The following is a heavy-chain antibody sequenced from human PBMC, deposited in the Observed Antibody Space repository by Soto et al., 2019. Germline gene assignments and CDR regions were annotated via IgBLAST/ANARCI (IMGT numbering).Heavy chain of an antibody. D-gene: IGHD3-16*02. CDR3: AKGSNDYVWGSYRHFDY. CDR2: ISDSGGST. J-gene: IGHJ4*02. CDR1: GFSFSNYA. V-gene: IGHV3-23*01. Sequence: GGSLRLSCAASGFSFSNYAMSWVRQAPGKGLEWVSGISDSGGSTYYADSVKGRFTISRDNSKNMLYLQMNSLRAEDTAVYYCAKGSNDYVWGSYRHFDYWGQGTLVTVSS.